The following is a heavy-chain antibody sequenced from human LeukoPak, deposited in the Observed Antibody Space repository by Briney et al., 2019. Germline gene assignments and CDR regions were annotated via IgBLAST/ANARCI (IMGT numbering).Heavy chain of an antibody. CDR1: GGSFSGYY. V-gene: IGHV4-34*01. D-gene: IGHD3-3*01. CDR3: AKDETYYDFWSGYYTEGLFDY. J-gene: IGHJ4*02. CDR2: INHSGST. Sequence: TSETLSLTCAVYGGSFSGYYWSWIRQPPGKGLEWIGEINHSGSTNYNPSLKSRVTISVDTSKNQFSLKLSSVTAADTAVYYCAKDETYYDFWSGYYTEGLFDYWGQGTLVTVSS.